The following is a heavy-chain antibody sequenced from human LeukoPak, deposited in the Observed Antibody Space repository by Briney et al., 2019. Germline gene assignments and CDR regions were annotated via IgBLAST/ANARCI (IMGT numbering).Heavy chain of an antibody. CDR3: ASGRYMVRDERSSYYYYGMGV. Sequence: GESLKISCKGSGYSFTSYWIGWVRQMPGKGLEWMGIIYPGDSDTRYSPSFQGQVTISVDKSISTAYLQWSSLKASDTAMYYCASGRYMVRDERSSYYYYGMGVWGQGTTVTVSS. J-gene: IGHJ6*02. CDR2: IYPGDSDT. D-gene: IGHD3-10*01. CDR1: GYSFTSYW. V-gene: IGHV5-51*01.